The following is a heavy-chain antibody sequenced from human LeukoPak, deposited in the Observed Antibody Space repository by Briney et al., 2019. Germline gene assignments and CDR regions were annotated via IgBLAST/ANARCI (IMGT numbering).Heavy chain of an antibody. V-gene: IGHV5-51*01. CDR2: IFPGDSDA. Sequence: GESLKISCKGSGYSFTNYWIGWVRQMPGKGLEWMGIIFPGDSDAGYRPAFQGQVTISADKSISTAYLQWSGLKASDTAMYYCARLNCDAATCYTEDWGQGTLVTVSS. CDR3: ARLNCDAATCYTED. CDR1: GYSFTNYW. J-gene: IGHJ4*02. D-gene: IGHD2-2*02.